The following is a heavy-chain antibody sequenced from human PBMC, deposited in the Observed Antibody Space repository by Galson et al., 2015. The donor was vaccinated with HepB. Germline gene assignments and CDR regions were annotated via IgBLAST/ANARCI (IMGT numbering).Heavy chain of an antibody. Sequence: SLRLSCAASGFTVSSNYMSWVRQAPGKGLEWVSVICSGGSTYYADSVKGRFTISRDNSKNTLYLQMNSLRAEDTAVYYCAGLSNYYDGWDYWGQGTLVTVSS. CDR3: AGLSNYYDGWDY. J-gene: IGHJ4*02. V-gene: IGHV3-66*04. CDR1: GFTVSSNY. D-gene: IGHD3-22*01. CDR2: ICSGGST.